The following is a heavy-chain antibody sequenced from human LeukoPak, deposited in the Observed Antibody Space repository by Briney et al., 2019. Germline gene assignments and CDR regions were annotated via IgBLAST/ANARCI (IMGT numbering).Heavy chain of an antibody. CDR1: GGSISSGGYY. D-gene: IGHD4-23*01. CDR2: IYYSGST. CDR3: ARDPGYGGNSGFAY. Sequence: SETLSLTCTVSGGSISSGGYYWSWIRQHPGKGLEWIGYIYYSGSTYYNPSLKSRVTISVDTSKNQFSLKLSSVTAADTAVYYCARDPGYGGNSGFAYGGRGPRVTVSS. J-gene: IGHJ4*02. V-gene: IGHV4-31*03.